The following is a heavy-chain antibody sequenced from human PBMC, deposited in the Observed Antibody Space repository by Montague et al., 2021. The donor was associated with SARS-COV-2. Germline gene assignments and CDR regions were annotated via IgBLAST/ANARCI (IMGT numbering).Heavy chain of an antibody. V-gene: IGHV4-4*07. CDR3: ARVLPDPVRTQYAFDI. CDR1: GGSINDYY. CDR2: IYSSGSA. J-gene: IGHJ3*02. Sequence: SETLSLTCTVSGGSINDYYWTWVRQPSGEGLEWIGRIYSSGSANXNPXLESRVTMSLDTSKNQFSLNVNSVTAADTAVYYCARVLPDPVRTQYAFDIWGQGTLVTVSS.